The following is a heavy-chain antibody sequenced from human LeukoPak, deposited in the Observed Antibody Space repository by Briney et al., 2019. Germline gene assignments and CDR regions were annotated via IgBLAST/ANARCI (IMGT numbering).Heavy chain of an antibody. J-gene: IGHJ6*03. CDR2: INHSGST. D-gene: IGHD3-10*01. V-gene: IGHV4-34*01. CDR1: VGSFIGYY. CDR3: ARGYYGSGSHCCHMDV. Sequence: SETLSLTCAVYVGSFIGYYWSWIRQPPGKGLEWSGEINHSGSTNYNSSLKSRVTISVDTSKNQFSLKLSSVTAADTAVYYCARGYYGSGSHCCHMDVWGKGTTITVS.